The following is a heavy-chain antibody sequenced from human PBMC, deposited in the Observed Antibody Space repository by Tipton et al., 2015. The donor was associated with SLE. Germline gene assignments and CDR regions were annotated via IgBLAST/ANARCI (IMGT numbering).Heavy chain of an antibody. J-gene: IGHJ4*02. V-gene: IGHV4-61*01. CDR3: ARESPSVAGRGSLDY. CDR2: IYYSGST. CDR1: GGSISSSSYY. Sequence: TLSLTCTVSGGSISSSSYYWGWIRQPPGKGLEWIGYIYYSGSTNYNPSLKSRVTIPVDTSKNQFSLKLSSVTAADTAVYYCARESPSVAGRGSLDYWGQGTLVTVSS. D-gene: IGHD6-13*01.